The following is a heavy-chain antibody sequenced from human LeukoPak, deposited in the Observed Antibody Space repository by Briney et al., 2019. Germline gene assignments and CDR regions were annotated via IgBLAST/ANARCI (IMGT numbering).Heavy chain of an antibody. Sequence: SETMSLTCTVSGYSITSGYYWGWIRQPPGKGLEWIGCIYHSGSTYYNTSLKSRVTISVDTSKNQFSLKQSSVTAADTAVYYCARAGYYYYYMDVWGKGTTVTVSS. CDR1: GYSITSGYY. J-gene: IGHJ6*03. V-gene: IGHV4-38-2*02. CDR2: IYHSGST. CDR3: ARAGYYYYYMDV.